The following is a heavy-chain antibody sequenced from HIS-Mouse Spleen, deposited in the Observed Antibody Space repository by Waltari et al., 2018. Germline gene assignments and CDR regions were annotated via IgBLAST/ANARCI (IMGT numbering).Heavy chain of an antibody. V-gene: IGHV2-70*15. CDR2: IDWDDDK. CDR1: GFSLSTSGMC. CDR3: ARIAEGYSSGWYAFDY. D-gene: IGHD6-19*01. J-gene: IGHJ4*02. Sequence: QVTLRESGPALVKPTQTLTLTCTFSGFSLSTSGMCVSWIRQPPGKALEWLARIDWDDDKYYSTALKTRLTNSKDTSKNQGVLTMTNMDPVDTATYYCARIAEGYSSGWYAFDYWGQGTLVTVSS.